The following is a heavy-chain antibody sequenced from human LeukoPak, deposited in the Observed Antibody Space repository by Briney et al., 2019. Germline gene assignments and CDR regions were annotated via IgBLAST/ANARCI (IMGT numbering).Heavy chain of an antibody. Sequence: SETLSLTCTVSGGSISSYYWSWIRQPPGKGLEWTGYIYYSGSTNYNPSLKSRVTISVDTSKNQFSLKLSSETAADTAVYYCARVRTGSLFDYWGQGTLVTVSS. CDR3: ARVRTGSLFDY. D-gene: IGHD1-26*01. CDR2: IYYSGST. CDR1: GGSISSYY. J-gene: IGHJ4*02. V-gene: IGHV4-59*01.